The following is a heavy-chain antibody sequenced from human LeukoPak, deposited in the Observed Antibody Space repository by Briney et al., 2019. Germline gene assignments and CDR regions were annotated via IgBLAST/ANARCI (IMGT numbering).Heavy chain of an antibody. J-gene: IGHJ4*02. CDR2: MIPVMGVT. V-gene: IGHV1-69*04. Sequence: SVKVSCKASGGTFSSNALSWVRQAPGQGLEWMGKMIPVMGVTDYAQNFQGRVTFTADKSTKTGYMELKSLTSEDTAVYFCATRGGKSDFDNWGQGTLVTVSS. CDR1: GGTFSSNA. CDR3: ATRGGKSDFDN. D-gene: IGHD3-10*01.